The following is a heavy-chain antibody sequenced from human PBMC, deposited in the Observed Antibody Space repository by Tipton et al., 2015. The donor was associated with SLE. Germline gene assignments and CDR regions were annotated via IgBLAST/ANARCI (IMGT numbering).Heavy chain of an antibody. CDR3: ATTPGGEQQLVQNY. Sequence: SLRLSCAASGFTFSDYYMSWIRQAPGKGLEWVSYISSSSSYTNYADSVKGRFTIFRDNAKNSLYLQMNSLRAEDTAVYYCATTPGGEQQLVQNYWGQGTLVTVSS. D-gene: IGHD6-13*01. CDR1: GFTFSDYY. J-gene: IGHJ4*02. CDR2: ISSSSSYT. V-gene: IGHV3-11*06.